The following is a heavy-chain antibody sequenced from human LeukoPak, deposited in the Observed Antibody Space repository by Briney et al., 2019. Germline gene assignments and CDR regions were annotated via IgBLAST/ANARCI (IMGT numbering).Heavy chain of an antibody. V-gene: IGHV3-23*01. J-gene: IGHJ4*02. CDR1: GFTFSSYG. CDR2: ISGTGGTT. Sequence: GGTLRLSCAASGFTFSSYGMSWVRQAPGKGLEWVSAISGTGGTTYYADSVKGRFTISRDNSKNTLYLQMNSLRAEDTAVYYCAKDQGGYSYGPYYWGQGTLVTVSS. CDR3: AKDQGGYSYGPYY. D-gene: IGHD5-18*01.